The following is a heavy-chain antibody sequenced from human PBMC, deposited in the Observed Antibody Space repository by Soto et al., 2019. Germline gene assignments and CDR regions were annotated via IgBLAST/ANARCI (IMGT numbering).Heavy chain of an antibody. CDR3: ASGLRTIAAAGTNYYYGMDV. D-gene: IGHD6-13*01. V-gene: IGHV1-18*04. CDR2: ISAYNGNT. J-gene: IGHJ6*02. CDR1: GYTFTSYG. Sequence: AASVKVSCKASGYTFTSYGISWVRQAPGQGLEWMGWISAYNGNTNYAQKLQGRVTMTTDTSTSTAYMELRSLRSDDTAVYYCASGLRTIAAAGTNYYYGMDVWGQGTTVTVSS.